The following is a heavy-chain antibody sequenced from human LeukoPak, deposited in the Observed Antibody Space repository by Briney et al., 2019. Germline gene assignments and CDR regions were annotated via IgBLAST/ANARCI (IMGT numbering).Heavy chain of an antibody. Sequence: PGGSLTLSCAASGFTFSSYAMSWVRQAPGKGLEWVSSIIPSGGITYYADSVKGRFTISRDNSKNTLYLQMNSLRAEDTAVYYCAKSILVVVPAAAADSWGQGTLVTVSS. D-gene: IGHD2-2*01. CDR3: AKSILVVVPAAAADS. CDR2: IIPSGGIT. CDR1: GFTFSSYA. J-gene: IGHJ4*02. V-gene: IGHV3-23*01.